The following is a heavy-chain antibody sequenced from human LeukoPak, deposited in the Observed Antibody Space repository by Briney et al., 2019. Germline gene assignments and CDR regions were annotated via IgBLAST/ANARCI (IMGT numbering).Heavy chain of an antibody. V-gene: IGHV4-61*08. CDR2: IYYSGST. J-gene: IGHJ4*02. Sequence: PSQTLSLTCTVSGGSISSGGYYWSWIRQPPGKGLEWIGYIYYSGSTNYNPSLKSRVTISVDTSKNQFSLKLSSVTAADTAVYYCARFVGFGELLQFDYWGQGTLVTVSS. CDR1: GGSISSGGYY. D-gene: IGHD3-10*01. CDR3: ARFVGFGELLQFDY.